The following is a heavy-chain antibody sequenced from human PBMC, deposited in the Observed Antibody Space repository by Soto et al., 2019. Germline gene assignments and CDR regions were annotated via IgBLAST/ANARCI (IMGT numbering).Heavy chain of an antibody. Sequence: QVQLVQSGAEVMKPGSSVKVSCKASGGTFSSYTISWVRQAPGQGLEWMGRIIPILGIANYAQKFQGRVTITADKSTSTAYMERSSLRSEDTAVYYCARGIAVAGDAFDIWGQGTMVTVSS. CDR3: ARGIAVAGDAFDI. J-gene: IGHJ3*02. CDR2: IIPILGIA. V-gene: IGHV1-69*02. D-gene: IGHD6-19*01. CDR1: GGTFSSYT.